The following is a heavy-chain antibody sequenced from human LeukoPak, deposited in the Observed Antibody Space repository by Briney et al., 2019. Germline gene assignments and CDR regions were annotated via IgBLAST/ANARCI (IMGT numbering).Heavy chain of an antibody. CDR1: GGSFSGYY. CDR3: ASLESYYFDY. CDR2: INHSGST. D-gene: IGHD1-26*01. Sequence: SETLSLTCAVYGGSFSGYYWGWIRQPPGKGLEWIGEINHSGSTNYNPSLKSRVTISVDTSKNQFSLKLSSVTAADTAVYYCASLESYYFDYWGQGTLVTVSS. J-gene: IGHJ4*02. V-gene: IGHV4-34*01.